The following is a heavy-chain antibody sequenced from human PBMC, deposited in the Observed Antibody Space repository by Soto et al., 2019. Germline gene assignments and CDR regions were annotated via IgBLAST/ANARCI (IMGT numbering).Heavy chain of an antibody. V-gene: IGHV3-30*18. CDR1: GFTFSSYG. Sequence: GGSLRLSCAASGFTFSSYGMHWVRQAPGKGLEWVAVISYDGSNKYYADSVKGRFTISRDNSKNTLYLQMNSLRAEDTAVYYCAKGQQWLVRSGYYYYGMDVWGQGTTVTVS. D-gene: IGHD6-19*01. CDR2: ISYDGSNK. J-gene: IGHJ6*02. CDR3: AKGQQWLVRSGYYYYGMDV.